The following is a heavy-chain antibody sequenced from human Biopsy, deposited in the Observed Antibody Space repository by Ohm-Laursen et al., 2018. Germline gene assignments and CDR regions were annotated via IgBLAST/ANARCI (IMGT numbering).Heavy chain of an antibody. CDR2: INQDGTT. D-gene: IGHD2-15*01. CDR3: GNEVRGRDY. CDR1: GKTFSDYQ. Sequence: SGTLSLTCAVFGKTFSDYQWSWIRQPPGKGLEWIGQINQDGTTNYNPSLKSRVSISADASKYEFSLRLTSVTAADTAVYLCGNEVRGRDYWGLGAQVTVSS. V-gene: IGHV4-34*08. J-gene: IGHJ4*02.